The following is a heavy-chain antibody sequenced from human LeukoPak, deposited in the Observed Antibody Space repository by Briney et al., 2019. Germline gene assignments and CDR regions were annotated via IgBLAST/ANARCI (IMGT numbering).Heavy chain of an antibody. CDR1: GGTFSSYA. CDR3: AGAGELLIYWFDP. J-gene: IGHJ5*02. D-gene: IGHD2-15*01. CDR2: IIPIFGIA. V-gene: IGHV1-69*17. Sequence: SVKVSCKASGGTFSSYAISWVRQAPGQGLEWMGGIIPIFGIANYAQKFQGRVTITADKSTSTAYMELSSLRSEDTAVYYCAGAGELLIYWFDPWGQGTLVTVSS.